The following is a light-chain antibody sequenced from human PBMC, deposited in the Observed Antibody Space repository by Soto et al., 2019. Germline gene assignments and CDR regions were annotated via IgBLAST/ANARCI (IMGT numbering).Light chain of an antibody. CDR2: VNSDGSH. V-gene: IGLV4-69*01. J-gene: IGLJ2*01. CDR3: QTWGTGIQV. Sequence: QSVLTQSPSASASLGASVKLTCTLSSGHSSYAIAWHQQRPGKGPRYLMKVNSDGSHNKGDGIPDRFSGSSSGAERSLTISSLQSEDEADYYCQTWGTGIQVFGGGTKLTVL. CDR1: SGHSSYA.